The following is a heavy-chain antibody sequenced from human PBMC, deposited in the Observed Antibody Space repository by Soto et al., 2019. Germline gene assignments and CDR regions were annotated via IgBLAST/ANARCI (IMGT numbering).Heavy chain of an antibody. J-gene: IGHJ6*03. CDR2: ISWNSGHI. CDR3: AKDTHSRSPYYMDV. D-gene: IGHD6-13*01. V-gene: IGHV3-9*01. CDR1: GFTFDDYA. Sequence: EVQLVESGGGLVQPGRSLRLSCAASGFTFDDYAMHLVRQVPGKGLEWVSGISWNSGHIGSVDSVKGRLTISRGNAKNSLYLQMNGLRVEDTALYYCAKDTHSRSPYYMDVWGKGPTFTVSS.